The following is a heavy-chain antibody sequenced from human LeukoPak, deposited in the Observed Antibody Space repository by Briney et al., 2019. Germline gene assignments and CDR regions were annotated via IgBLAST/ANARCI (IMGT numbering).Heavy chain of an antibody. V-gene: IGHV1-46*01. Sequence: ASVKVSCKASGYTFTSYYMHWVRQAPGQGLEWMGIINPSDGSTNYAQKFQGRVTMTRDRSRSTVYLELSSLRSEDTAVYYCTRPKDSDSHLFLFDYWGQGTLVTVSS. CDR3: TRPKDSDSHLFLFDY. CDR2: INPSDGST. CDR1: GYTFTSYY. D-gene: IGHD3-22*01. J-gene: IGHJ4*02.